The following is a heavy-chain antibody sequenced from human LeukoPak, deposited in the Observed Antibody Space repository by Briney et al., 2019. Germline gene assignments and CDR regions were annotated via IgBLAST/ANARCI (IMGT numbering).Heavy chain of an antibody. CDR3: ARVLRGSSGWTPFDF. V-gene: IGHV4-39*01. D-gene: IGHD6-19*01. CDR1: GGFISSSNYN. J-gene: IGHJ4*02. CDR2: IYYSGRT. Sequence: SETLSLTCIVSGGFISSSNYNWDWIRQPPGKRLEGIGSIYYSGRTYYNPSLKSRVTIFVDTSKSQLSLKLSSVTAADTAMYYCARVLRGSSGWTPFDFWGQGTLVTVSS.